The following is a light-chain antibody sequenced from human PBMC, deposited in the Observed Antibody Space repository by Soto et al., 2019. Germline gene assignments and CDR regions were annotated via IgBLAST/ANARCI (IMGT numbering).Light chain of an antibody. CDR2: GNT. Sequence: QSALTQPPSVSGAPGQRVTISCTGSSSNIGSTYDVQWYQQLPGTAPKLLIHGNTDRPSGVPDRFSGSKSGTSASLAITGLQADDEADYYCQSYDDSXSVHYVFGTGTQLTVL. CDR3: QSYDDSXSVHYV. V-gene: IGLV1-40*01. CDR1: SSNIGSTYD. J-gene: IGLJ1*01.